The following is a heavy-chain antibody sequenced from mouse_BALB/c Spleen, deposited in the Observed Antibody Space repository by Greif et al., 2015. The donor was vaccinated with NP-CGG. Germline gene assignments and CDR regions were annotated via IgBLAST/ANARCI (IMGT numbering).Heavy chain of an antibody. V-gene: IGHV5-6-4*01. CDR2: ISSGGSYT. D-gene: IGHD2-1*01. CDR1: GFTFSSYT. Sequence: EVKLVESGGGLVKPGGSLKLSCAASGFTFSSYTMSWVRQTPEKRLEWVATISSGGSYTYYPDSVKGRFTISRDNAKNTLYLQMSSLKSEDTAMYYCTRDGGGNYPFAYWGQGTLVTVSA. J-gene: IGHJ3*01. CDR3: TRDGGGNYPFAY.